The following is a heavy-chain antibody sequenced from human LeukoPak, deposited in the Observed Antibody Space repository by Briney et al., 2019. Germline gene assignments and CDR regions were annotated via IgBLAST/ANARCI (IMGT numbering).Heavy chain of an antibody. Sequence: PSETLSLTCTASGGSISSSSYYWGWIRQPPGKGLEWIGSINYSGSTYYNPSLKSRVTISVNTSKNQYPLKLSPVTAADTAVYYCARARVVYYDSSCYSFDYWGQGTLGTVSS. CDR2: INYSGST. V-gene: IGHV4-39*06. D-gene: IGHD3-22*01. CDR3: ARARVVYYDSSCYSFDY. CDR1: GGSISSSSYY. J-gene: IGHJ4*02.